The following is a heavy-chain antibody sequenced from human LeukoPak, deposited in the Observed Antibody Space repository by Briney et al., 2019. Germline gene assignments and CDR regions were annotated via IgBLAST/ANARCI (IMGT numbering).Heavy chain of an antibody. Sequence: PSETLSLTCTVSGGSISSGGYYWNWIRQHPGKGLEWIGYIYYSGSTNYNPSLKSRVTISVDTSKNQFSLKLSSVTAADTAVYYCARDSYYYDSSGYYWGFDYWGQGTLVTVSS. D-gene: IGHD3-22*01. V-gene: IGHV4-61*08. CDR3: ARDSYYYDSSGYYWGFDY. CDR2: IYYSGST. J-gene: IGHJ4*02. CDR1: GGSISSGGYY.